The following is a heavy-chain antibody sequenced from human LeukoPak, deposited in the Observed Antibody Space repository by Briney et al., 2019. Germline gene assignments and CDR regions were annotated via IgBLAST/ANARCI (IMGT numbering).Heavy chain of an antibody. Sequence: PGGSLRLSCAASGFTFSSYWMSWVRQAPGKGLEWVANIKQDGSEKYYVDSVKGRFTISRDNAKNSLYLQMNSLRAEDTAVYYCASGPPYYDFWSGYYTAFDYWGQGTLVTVSS. CDR1: GFTFSSYW. J-gene: IGHJ4*02. V-gene: IGHV3-7*01. CDR3: ASGPPYYDFWSGYYTAFDY. D-gene: IGHD3-3*01. CDR2: IKQDGSEK.